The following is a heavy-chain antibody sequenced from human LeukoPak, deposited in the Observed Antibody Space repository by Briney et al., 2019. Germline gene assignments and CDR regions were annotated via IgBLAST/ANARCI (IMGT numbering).Heavy chain of an antibody. V-gene: IGHV1-18*01. CDR2: ISAYNGNT. CDR3: ARRSDIVATIDFDY. D-gene: IGHD5-12*01. J-gene: IGHJ4*02. CDR1: GYTFTSYG. Sequence: ASVKVSCKASGYTFTSYGISWVRQAPGQGLEWMGWISAYNGNTNYAQKLQGRVTMTTDASTSTAYMELRSLRSDDTAVYYCARRSDIVATIDFDYWGQGTLVTVSS.